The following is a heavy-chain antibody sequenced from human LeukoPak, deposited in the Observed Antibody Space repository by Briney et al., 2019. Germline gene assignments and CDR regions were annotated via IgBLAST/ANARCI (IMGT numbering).Heavy chain of an antibody. V-gene: IGHV3-30-3*01. Sequence: GGSLRLSCAASGFTFSSYAMDWVRQAPGKGLEWVAVISYDGSNKYYADSVKGRFTISRDNSKNTPYLQMNSLRAEDTAVYYCAREYSSSSIYLYRYWGQGTLVTVSS. CDR1: GFTFSSYA. CDR2: ISYDGSNK. CDR3: AREYSSSSIYLYRY. D-gene: IGHD6-6*01. J-gene: IGHJ4*02.